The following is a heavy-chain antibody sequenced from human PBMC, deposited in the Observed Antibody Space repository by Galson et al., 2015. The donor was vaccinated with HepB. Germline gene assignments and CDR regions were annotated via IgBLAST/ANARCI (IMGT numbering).Heavy chain of an antibody. J-gene: IGHJ6*02. CDR3: ARLGHELYHYYGMDV. D-gene: IGHD1-7*01. V-gene: IGHV5-10-1*04. CDR1: GYSFTAFW. Sequence: QSGAEVKKPGESLRISCKASGYSFTAFWITWVRQIPGKGLEWMGRIDPSDSYTDYSPSFQGQVTMSVDKSISTAYLQWGSLKASDSAMYVCARLGHELYHYYGMDVWGQGTTVTVSS. CDR2: IDPSDSYT.